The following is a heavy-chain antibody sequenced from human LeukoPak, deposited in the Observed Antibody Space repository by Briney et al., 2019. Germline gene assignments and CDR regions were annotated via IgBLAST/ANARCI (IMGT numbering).Heavy chain of an antibody. CDR2: IYPDDSDT. V-gene: IGHV5-51*01. CDR3: ARGAGGEAAAGLYNWFDP. Sequence: GESLKISCKGPGYSFTSYWIGWVRQMPGKGLEWMGIIYPDDSDTRYSPSFQGQVTISADKSISTAYLQWSSLKASDTAMYYCARGAGGEAAAGLYNWFDPWGQGTLVTVSS. D-gene: IGHD6-13*01. CDR1: GYSFTSYW. J-gene: IGHJ5*02.